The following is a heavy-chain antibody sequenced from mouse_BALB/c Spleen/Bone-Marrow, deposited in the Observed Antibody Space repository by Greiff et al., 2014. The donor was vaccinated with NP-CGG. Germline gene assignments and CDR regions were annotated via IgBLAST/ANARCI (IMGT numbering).Heavy chain of an antibody. CDR1: GYTFTDYE. J-gene: IGHJ4*01. V-gene: IGHV1-15*01. D-gene: IGHD2-1*01. Sequence: VQLQQSGAELVRPGASVALSCKASGYTFTDYEMHWVKQTPVHGLEWIGAIDPETGGTAYNQKFKGKATLTADKSSSTAYMERRSLTSEDSAVYYCTRSLYGNYVMDFWGQGTPVTVSS. CDR2: IDPETGGT. CDR3: TRSLYGNYVMDF.